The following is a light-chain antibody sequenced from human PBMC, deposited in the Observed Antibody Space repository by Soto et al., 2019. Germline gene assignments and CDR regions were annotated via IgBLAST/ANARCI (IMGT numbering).Light chain of an antibody. CDR3: HKYGRSWT. V-gene: IGKV3-20*01. J-gene: IGKJ1*01. Sequence: EIVLTQSPSTLSLSPGERATLSCRASQSVPYRYLAWFQQKPVQALRTYISDISKRATGSPDSFSGSGSGTEFTLTIRRLEHEASAVYYCHKYGRSWTFGQGTKVDIK. CDR2: DIS. CDR1: QSVPYRY.